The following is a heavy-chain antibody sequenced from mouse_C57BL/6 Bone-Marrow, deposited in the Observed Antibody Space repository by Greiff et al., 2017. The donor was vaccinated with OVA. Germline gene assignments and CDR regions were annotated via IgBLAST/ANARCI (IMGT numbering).Heavy chain of an antibody. J-gene: IGHJ1*03. V-gene: IGHV2-2*01. CDR2: IWSGGST. D-gene: IGHD2-1*01. CDR1: GFSLTSYG. Sequence: VKLMESGPGLVQPSQSLSITCTVSGFSLTSYGVHWVRQSPGKGLEWLGVIWSGGSTDYNAAFISRLSISKDNSKSQVFFKMNSLQADDTAIYYCARYGIYFWPWYFDVWGTGTTVTVSS. CDR3: ARYGIYFWPWYFDV.